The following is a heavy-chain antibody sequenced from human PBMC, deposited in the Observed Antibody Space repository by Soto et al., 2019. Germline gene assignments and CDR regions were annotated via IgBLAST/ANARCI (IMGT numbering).Heavy chain of an antibody. J-gene: IGHJ3*02. Sequence: QLQLQESGSGLVKPSQTLSLTCAVSGGSISSGGYSWSWIRQPPGKGLEWIGYIYHSGSTYYNPSLTSLVTIPVDRSKHQCSLKLSSVTAADTAVYYCARTSNDYVWGSYPKGAFDIWGQGTMVTVSS. CDR2: IYHSGST. V-gene: IGHV4-30-2*01. D-gene: IGHD3-16*02. CDR1: GGSISSGGYS. CDR3: ARTSNDYVWGSYPKGAFDI.